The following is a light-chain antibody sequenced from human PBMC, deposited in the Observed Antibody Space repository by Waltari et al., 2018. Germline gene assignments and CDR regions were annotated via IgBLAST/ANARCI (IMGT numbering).Light chain of an antibody. Sequence: QSGLTQPASVSGTPGQSITIPCIGTSSDIGTYHYAPGYQQPPGKDPQPVISDVRDRCSGGSHRFSGSKSGNAASLTISGLQAEDEATYYCSSPTTRSTQVFGSGTKVTV. CDR3: SSPTTRSTQV. CDR1: SSDIGTYHY. CDR2: DVR. V-gene: IGLV2-14*01. J-gene: IGLJ1*01.